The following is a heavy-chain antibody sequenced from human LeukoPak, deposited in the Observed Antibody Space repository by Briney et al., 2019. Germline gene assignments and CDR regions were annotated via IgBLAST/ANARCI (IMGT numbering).Heavy chain of an antibody. CDR2: INPNSGGT. D-gene: IGHD3-10*01. CDR1: GYTFTGYY. V-gene: IGHV1-2*02. Sequence: ASVKVSCKASGYTFTGYYMHWVRQAPGQGLEWMGWINPNSGGTNYAQKFRGRVTMTRDTSISTAYMELSRLRSDDTAVYYCARSPMVRGAIMFFDYWGQGTLVTVSS. CDR3: ARSPMVRGAIMFFDY. J-gene: IGHJ4*02.